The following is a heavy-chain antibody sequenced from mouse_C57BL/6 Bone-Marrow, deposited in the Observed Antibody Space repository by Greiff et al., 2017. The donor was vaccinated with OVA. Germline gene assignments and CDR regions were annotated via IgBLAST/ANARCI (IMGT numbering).Heavy chain of an antibody. CDR2: ISSGGDYI. V-gene: IGHV5-9-1*02. J-gene: IGHJ3*01. CDR3: TRGRFGSSGPFAY. CDR1: GFTFSSYA. Sequence: EVKLVESGAGLVKPGGSLKLSCEASGFTFSSYAMSWVSQTPEKRLEWVAYISSGGDYIYYADTVKGRFTFSRDNSRNTLYLQMSSLKAEDTAMYDCTRGRFGSSGPFAYWGQGTLVTVSA. D-gene: IGHD3-2*02.